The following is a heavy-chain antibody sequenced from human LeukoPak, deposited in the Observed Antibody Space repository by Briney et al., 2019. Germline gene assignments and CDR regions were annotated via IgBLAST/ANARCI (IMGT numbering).Heavy chain of an antibody. V-gene: IGHV3-30*03. CDR1: GFTFSSYW. Sequence: PGGSLRLSCAASGFTFSSYWMSWVRQAPGKGLEWVAVISYDGSNKYYADSVKGRFTISRDNSKNTLYLQMNSLRAEDTAVYYCARDFFYVKYYFDYWGQGTLVTVSS. J-gene: IGHJ4*02. CDR2: ISYDGSNK. D-gene: IGHD2/OR15-2a*01. CDR3: ARDFFYVKYYFDY.